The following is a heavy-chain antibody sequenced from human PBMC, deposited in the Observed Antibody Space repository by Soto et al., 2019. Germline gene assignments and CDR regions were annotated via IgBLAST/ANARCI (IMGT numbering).Heavy chain of an antibody. Sequence: QVQLVESGGGVVQPGRSLRLSCAASGFTFSSYGMHWVRQAPGKGLEWVAVISYDGSNKYYADSVKGRFTISRDNSKNTLYLQMNSLRAEDTGVYYCAKGGRWLQLFGRIDYWGQGTLVTVSS. V-gene: IGHV3-30*18. D-gene: IGHD5-12*01. CDR2: ISYDGSNK. CDR1: GFTFSSYG. J-gene: IGHJ4*02. CDR3: AKGGRWLQLFGRIDY.